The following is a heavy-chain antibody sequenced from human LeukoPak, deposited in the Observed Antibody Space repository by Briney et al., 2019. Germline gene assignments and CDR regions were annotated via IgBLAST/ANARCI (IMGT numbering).Heavy chain of an antibody. CDR3: ARGPCSNGVCYIFPFDY. V-gene: IGHV4-61*08. CDR2: IYYSGST. Sequence: SETLSLTCSVSGGSISSSGYYWGWFRQPPGKGLEWIGYIYYSGSTNYNPSLKSRVTISVDTSKNQFSLKLSSVTAADTAVYYCARGPCSNGVCYIFPFDYWGQGTLVTVSS. J-gene: IGHJ4*02. CDR1: GGSISSSGYY. D-gene: IGHD2-8*01.